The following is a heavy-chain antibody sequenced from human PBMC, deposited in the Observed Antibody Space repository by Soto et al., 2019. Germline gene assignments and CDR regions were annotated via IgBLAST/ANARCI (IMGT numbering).Heavy chain of an antibody. Sequence: ASVKVSCKVSGYTLTELSMHWVRQAPGKGLEWMGGFDPEDGETIYAQKFQGRVTMTEDTSTDTAYMELSSLRSEDTAVYYCATSYSSGWYPGLPRFEYWGEGTLVTVSS. CDR2: FDPEDGET. J-gene: IGHJ4*02. V-gene: IGHV1-24*01. CDR3: ATSYSSGWYPGLPRFEY. D-gene: IGHD6-19*01. CDR1: GYTLTELS.